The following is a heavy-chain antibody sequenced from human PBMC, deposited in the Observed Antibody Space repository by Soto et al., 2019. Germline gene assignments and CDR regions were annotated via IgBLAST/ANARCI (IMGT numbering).Heavy chain of an antibody. V-gene: IGHV3-23*01. Sequence: EVQLLESGRGLVQPGGSLRLSCAGSGFTFTTSAMSWVRQAPGKGLEWDSSVSGIGGSTHYADSVKGRFTISRDNSKDTLYLQMNSLRAEDTATYYCAKSRGVPAPHPFDYWGQGILVTVSS. J-gene: IGHJ4*02. CDR1: GFTFTTSA. D-gene: IGHD3-10*01. CDR3: AKSRGVPAPHPFDY. CDR2: VSGIGGST.